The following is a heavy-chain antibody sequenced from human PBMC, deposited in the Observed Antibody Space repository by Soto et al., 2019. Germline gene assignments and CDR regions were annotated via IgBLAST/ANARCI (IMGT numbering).Heavy chain of an antibody. CDR2: ISRSSGTI. CDR3: VKESSGWYHYYFDY. CDR1: GFTFSTNN. V-gene: IGHV3-48*01. D-gene: IGHD6-19*01. J-gene: IGHJ4*02. Sequence: EVQLVESGGGSVQPGGSLRLSCAASGFTFSTNNMNWVRQTPGKGLEWISYISRSSGTIYYADSVKGRFTISRDNAKNSLYLQRNSLSAEDTAIYYCVKESSGWYHYYFDYWGQGTLVTVSS.